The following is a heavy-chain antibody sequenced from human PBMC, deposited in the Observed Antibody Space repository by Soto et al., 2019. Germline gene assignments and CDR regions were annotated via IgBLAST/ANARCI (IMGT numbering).Heavy chain of an antibody. J-gene: IGHJ6*02. CDR3: ARDMDSNYDGMDV. D-gene: IGHD4-4*01. V-gene: IGHV3-33*01. CDR1: GFTFSNSG. Sequence: QVNLVQSGGGLVQPGRSLRLSCEASGFTFSNSGMEWILQAPGKGLEWVARIWYDGSSQYYADSVKGRFTISRDNSKNTLYMEMNSVRVEDTAVYYCARDMDSNYDGMDVWGQGTTVIVSS. CDR2: IWYDGSSQ.